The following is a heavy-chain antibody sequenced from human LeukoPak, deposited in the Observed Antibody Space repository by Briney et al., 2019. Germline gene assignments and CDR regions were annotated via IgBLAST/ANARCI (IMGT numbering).Heavy chain of an antibody. J-gene: IGHJ3*02. V-gene: IGHV3-74*01. CDR2: INSDGSTT. D-gene: IGHD6-19*01. CDR1: GFTFSSYW. CDR3: ARDLYSSGWYILDAFDI. Sequence: GGSLRLSCVASGFTFSSYWMHWVRQAPGEGLVWVSRINSDGSTTTYADSVKGRFTISRDNAKNTLFLQMNSLRVEDTAIYYCARDLYSSGWYILDAFDIWGQGTMVTVSS.